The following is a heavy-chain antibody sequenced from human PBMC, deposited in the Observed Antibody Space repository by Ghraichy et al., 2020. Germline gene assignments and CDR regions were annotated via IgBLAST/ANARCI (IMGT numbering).Heavy chain of an antibody. Sequence: ASVKVSCKASGYTFTGYYMHWVRQAPGQGLEWMGRINPNSGGTNYAQKFQGRVTMTRDTSISTAYMELSRLRSDDTAVYYCAREVGYCSSTSCYAIGYWGQGTLVTVSS. V-gene: IGHV1-2*06. J-gene: IGHJ4*02. CDR1: GYTFTGYY. CDR3: AREVGYCSSTSCYAIGY. D-gene: IGHD2-2*01. CDR2: INPNSGGT.